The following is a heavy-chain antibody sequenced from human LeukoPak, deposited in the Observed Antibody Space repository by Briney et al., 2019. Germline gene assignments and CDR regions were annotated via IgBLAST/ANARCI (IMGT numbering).Heavy chain of an antibody. J-gene: IGHJ3*01. V-gene: IGHV3-23*01. CDR2: VSPGGDKT. Sequence: PGGSLRLSCAASGSTFSSHAMSWARQAPGKGLQWVSAVSPGGDKTYYADSVKGRFTVSRDNSRNTLYLQMNSLRADDTAVYFCAKEKAVARSSGWHAFDVWGQGSLVTVS. CDR1: GSTFSSHA. D-gene: IGHD6-19*01. CDR3: AKEKAVARSSGWHAFDV.